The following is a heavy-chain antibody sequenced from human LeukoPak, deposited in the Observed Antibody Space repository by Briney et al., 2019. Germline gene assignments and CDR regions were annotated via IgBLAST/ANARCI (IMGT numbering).Heavy chain of an antibody. CDR1: GYSFTSYG. J-gene: IGHJ5*02. CDR2: IGGYTGHT. V-gene: IGHV1-18*01. D-gene: IGHD2-15*01. CDR3: ARDGSCSGGSCAMDGWFDP. Sequence: ASVKVSCKTSGYSFTSYGVTWVRQAPGQGLEWMGWIGGYTGHTNYVQKFQGRVTMTTDTSTSSAYMELRSLTSDDTAVYYCARDGSCSGGSCAMDGWFDPWGQGTLVTVSS.